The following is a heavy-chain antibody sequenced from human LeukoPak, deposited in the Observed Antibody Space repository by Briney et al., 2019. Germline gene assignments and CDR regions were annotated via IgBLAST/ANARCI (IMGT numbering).Heavy chain of an antibody. J-gene: IGHJ5*02. V-gene: IGHV3-23*01. D-gene: IGHD3-9*01. CDR3: ARSMDSYDIPDP. CDR1: GFTFSNYA. Sequence: GGSLRLSCAASGFTFSNYAMSWVRQAPGKGLEWVSVISVSGGRTYYADSVKGQFTISRDNSKNTLYLQMNSLRAEDTAVYYCARSMDSYDIPDPWGQGTLVTVSS. CDR2: ISVSGGRT.